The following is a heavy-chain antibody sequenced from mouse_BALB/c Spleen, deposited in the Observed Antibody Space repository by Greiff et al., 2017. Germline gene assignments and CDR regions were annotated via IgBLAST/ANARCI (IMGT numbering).Heavy chain of an antibody. J-gene: IGHJ3*01. CDR1: GYSFTGYF. V-gene: IGHV1-20*02. D-gene: IGHD1-1*01. CDR3: ARKGDYYGSSYSWFGY. CDR2: INPYNGDT. Sequence: VQLQQSGPELVKPGASVKISCKASGYSFTGYFMNWVMQSHGKSLEWIGRINPYNGDTFYNQKFKGKATLTVDKSSSTAHMELRSLASEDSAVYYWARKGDYYGSSYSWFGYWGQGTLVTGSA.